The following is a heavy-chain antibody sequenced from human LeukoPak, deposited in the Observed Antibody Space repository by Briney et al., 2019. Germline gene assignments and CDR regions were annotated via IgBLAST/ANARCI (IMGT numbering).Heavy chain of an antibody. CDR2: IYSDNT. CDR1: GFTVSSNS. Sequence: GGSLRLSCTVSGFTVSSNSMSWVRQAPGKGLEWVSFIYSDNTHYSDSVKGRFFISRDNSKNTLSLQMNSLRVEDTAVYYCAKDGDWAFDHWAQGTLVSVSS. J-gene: IGHJ4*02. CDR3: AKDGDWAFDH. D-gene: IGHD2-21*02. V-gene: IGHV3-66*03.